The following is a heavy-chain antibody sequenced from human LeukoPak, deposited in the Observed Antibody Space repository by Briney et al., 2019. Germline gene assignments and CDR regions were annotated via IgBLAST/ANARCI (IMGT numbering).Heavy chain of an antibody. CDR3: ARRARGYYYYMDV. V-gene: IGHV3-7*01. CDR2: INQDGSEK. D-gene: IGHD3-10*01. CDR1: GFTFDDYW. Sequence: GGSLRLSCGASGFTFDDYWMSWVRQAPGQGLEWVANINQDGSEKYYLDSAKGRFTISRDNARNSLYLQMNSLRAEDTAVYYCARRARGYYYYMDVWGKGTTVTVSS. J-gene: IGHJ6*03.